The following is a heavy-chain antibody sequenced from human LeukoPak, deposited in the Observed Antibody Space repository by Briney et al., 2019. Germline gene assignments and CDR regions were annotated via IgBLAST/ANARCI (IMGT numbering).Heavy chain of an antibody. J-gene: IGHJ6*04. CDR2: INTDGSST. V-gene: IGHV3-74*01. CDR1: GFTFSSYW. CDR3: ARDPQVLLWFGEPPRTMDV. D-gene: IGHD3-10*01. Sequence: GGSLRLSCAASGFTFSSYWMHWVRQAPGKGLVWVSRINTDGSSTSYADSVKGRFTISRGNAKNTLYLQMNSLRAEDTAVYYCARDPQVLLWFGEPPRTMDVWGKGTTVTVSS.